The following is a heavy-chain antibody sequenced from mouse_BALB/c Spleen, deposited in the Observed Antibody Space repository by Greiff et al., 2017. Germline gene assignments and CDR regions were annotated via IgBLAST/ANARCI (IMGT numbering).Heavy chain of an antibody. CDR2: IDPANGNT. J-gene: IGHJ2*01. CDR1: GFNIKDTY. CDR3: AGYSWFAY. V-gene: IGHV14-3*02. D-gene: IGHD2-14*01. Sequence: VQLQQSGAELVKPGASVKLSCTASGFNIKDTYMHWVKQRPEQGLEWIGRIDPANGNTKYDPKFQGKATITADTSSNTAYLQLSSLTSEDTAVYYCAGYSWFAYWGQGTTLTVSS.